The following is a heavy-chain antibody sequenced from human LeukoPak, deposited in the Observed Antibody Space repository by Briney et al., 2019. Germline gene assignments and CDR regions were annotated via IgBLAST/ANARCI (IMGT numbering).Heavy chain of an antibody. D-gene: IGHD6-19*01. Sequence: PGGSLRLSCASSGFTFSDYYMSCIRQAPGKGLEWVSYISTSSDYTKYADSVKGRFTISRDNAKNSLYLQMNSLRAEDTAVYYCTRVVSSGSPLDYWGQGTLVTVSS. CDR3: TRVVSSGSPLDY. J-gene: IGHJ4*02. CDR2: ISTSSDYT. CDR1: GFTFSDYY. V-gene: IGHV3-11*03.